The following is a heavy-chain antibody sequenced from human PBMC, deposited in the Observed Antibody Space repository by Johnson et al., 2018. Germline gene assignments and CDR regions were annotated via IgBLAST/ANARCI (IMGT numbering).Heavy chain of an antibody. Sequence: VQLLESGGGLVQPGGSLRLSCAASGFTFSSYSMNWVRQAPGKGLEWVSYISSSSSTIYYADSVKGRFTISRDNAKNSLYLQMNSLRAEDTAVYYCARDGAGEADYFQPWGQGTLVTVSS. V-gene: IGHV3-48*01. J-gene: IGHJ1*01. CDR2: ISSSSSTI. CDR3: ARDGAGEADYFQP. D-gene: IGHD3-16*01. CDR1: GFTFSSYS.